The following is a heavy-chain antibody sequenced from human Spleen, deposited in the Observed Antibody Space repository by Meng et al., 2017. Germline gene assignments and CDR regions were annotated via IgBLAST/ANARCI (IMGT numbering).Heavy chain of an antibody. CDR3: ARDKDAALVRFFDY. D-gene: IGHD5-18*01. V-gene: IGHV3-30*03. J-gene: IGHJ4*02. Sequence: YADSVQGRFTISRDDSKNTLYLEMNSLRPEDTAVYYCARDKDAALVRFFDYWGQGTLVTVSS.